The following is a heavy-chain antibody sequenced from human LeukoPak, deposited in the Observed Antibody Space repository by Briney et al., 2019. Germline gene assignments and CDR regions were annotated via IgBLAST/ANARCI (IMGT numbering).Heavy chain of an antibody. V-gene: IGHV3-21*01. Sequence: KSGGSLRLSCAASGFTFSSYSMNWVRQAPGKGLEWVSSISSSSTYIYYADSVKGRFTISRDSAKNSLHLQMNSLRAEDTAVYYCARDGGWYYFDYWGQGTLVTVSS. J-gene: IGHJ4*02. CDR1: GFTFSSYS. CDR3: ARDGGWYYFDY. CDR2: ISSSSTYI. D-gene: IGHD6-19*01.